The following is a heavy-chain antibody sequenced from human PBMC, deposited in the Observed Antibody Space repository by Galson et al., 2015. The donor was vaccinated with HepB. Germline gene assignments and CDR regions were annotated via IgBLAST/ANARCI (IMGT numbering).Heavy chain of an antibody. CDR3: ARDFSPIYGDYHNSFDP. CDR2: IFYRGST. J-gene: IGHJ5*02. V-gene: IGHV4-59*02. CDR1: GISVSSYY. Sequence: ETLSLTCTVSGISVSSYYWSWIRQPPGKGLEWIGYIFYRGSTIYNPSLKSRVTISIDMSKNQFSLKLSSVTAADTAVYYCARDFSPIYGDYHNSFDPWGQGTLVTVSS. D-gene: IGHD4-17*01.